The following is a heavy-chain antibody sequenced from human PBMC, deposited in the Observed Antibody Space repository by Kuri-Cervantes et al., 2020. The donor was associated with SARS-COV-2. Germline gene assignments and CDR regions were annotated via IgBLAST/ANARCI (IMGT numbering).Heavy chain of an antibody. CDR1: GFTFSNAW. Sequence: GESLKISCAASGFTFSNAWVSWVRQAPGKGLEWVGRIKSKTDGGTTDYAAPVKGRFTISRDDSKNTLYLQMNSLKTEDTAVYYCTTANLLTLYYYYYYMDVWGKGTTVTVSS. CDR2: IKSKTDGGTT. J-gene: IGHJ6*03. D-gene: IGHD3-10*01. CDR3: TTANLLTLYYYYYYMDV. V-gene: IGHV3-15*01.